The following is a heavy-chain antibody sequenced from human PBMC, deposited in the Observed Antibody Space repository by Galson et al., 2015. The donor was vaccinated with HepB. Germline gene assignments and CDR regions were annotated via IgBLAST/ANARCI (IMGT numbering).Heavy chain of an antibody. CDR1: GFTFSSYG. CDR3: AKVYIAAAGYFDY. Sequence: SLRLSCAASGFTFSSYGMHWVRQAPGKGLEWVAFIRFDGSNKYYADSVKGRFTISRDNSKNTLYLQMNSLRAEDTAVYYCAKVYIAAAGYFDYWGQGTLVTVSS. V-gene: IGHV3-30*02. J-gene: IGHJ4*02. CDR2: IRFDGSNK. D-gene: IGHD6-13*01.